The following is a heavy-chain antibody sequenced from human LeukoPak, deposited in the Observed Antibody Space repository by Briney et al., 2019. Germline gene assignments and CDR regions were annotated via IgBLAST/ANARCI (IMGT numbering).Heavy chain of an antibody. CDR2: IYYSGST. D-gene: IGHD2-21*02. V-gene: IGHV4-30-4*01. CDR3: ARVTRWAGLDL. Sequence: PSETLSLTCNVSGGSISSGDKYWSWIRQPPGKGLEWIGYIYYSGSTYYNPSLKSRLTISVDTSENQFSLHLTSVTAADTVVYFCARVTRWAGLDLWGQGTLVTVSS. CDR1: GGSISSGDKY. J-gene: IGHJ5*02.